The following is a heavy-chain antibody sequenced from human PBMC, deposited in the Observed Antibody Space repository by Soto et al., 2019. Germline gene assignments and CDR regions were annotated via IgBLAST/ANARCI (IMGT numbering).Heavy chain of an antibody. CDR2: ISYDGSNK. CDR1: GFTFSSYA. J-gene: IGHJ4*02. CDR3: ARDRISDLIDY. Sequence: XXSLRLSFAASGFTFSSYAMHWVLQAPGKGLEWVAVISYDGSNKYYADSVKGRFTISRDNSKNTLYLQMKSLRAEDTAVYYCARDRISDLIDYWGQGTLVTVSS. V-gene: IGHV3-30-3*01. D-gene: IGHD6-25*01.